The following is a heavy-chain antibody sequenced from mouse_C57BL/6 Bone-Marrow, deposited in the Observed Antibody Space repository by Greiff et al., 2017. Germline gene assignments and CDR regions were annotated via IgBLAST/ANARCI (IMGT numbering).Heavy chain of an antibody. CDR1: GFTFSSYA. Sequence: DVHLVESGGGLVKPGGSLKLSCAASGFTFSSYAMAWVRQTPEKRLEWVATISDGGSYTYYPDNVKVPFTISRDNAKNNLYLQMSHLKSEDTAMYYCARKIYYSNSYFDYWGQGTTLTVYS. CDR2: ISDGGSYT. J-gene: IGHJ2*01. V-gene: IGHV5-4*01. CDR3: ARKIYYSNSYFDY. D-gene: IGHD2-5*01.